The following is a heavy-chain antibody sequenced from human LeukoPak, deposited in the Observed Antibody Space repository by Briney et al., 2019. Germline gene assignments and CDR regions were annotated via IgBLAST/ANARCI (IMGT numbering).Heavy chain of an antibody. CDR3: ARDLSGVVIIHYGMDV. CDR1: GYTFTSYG. V-gene: IGHV1-69*04. CDR2: IIPIFGIA. Sequence: SVKVSCKASGYTFTSYGISWVRQAPGQGLEWMGRIIPIFGIANYAQKFQGRVTITADKSTSTAYMELSSLRSEDTAVYYCARDLSGVVIIHYGMDVWGQGTTVTVSS. D-gene: IGHD3-3*01. J-gene: IGHJ6*02.